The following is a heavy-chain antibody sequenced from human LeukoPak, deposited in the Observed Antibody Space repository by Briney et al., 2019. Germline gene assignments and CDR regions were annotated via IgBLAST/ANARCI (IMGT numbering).Heavy chain of an antibody. J-gene: IGHJ4*02. CDR3: ARRKEDFDY. V-gene: IGHV4-59*08. Sequence: SETLSLTCTVSGGSISSYYWSWIRQPPGKGLEWIGYIYYSGSTNYNPSLKSRVTISVDTSKNQCSLKLSSVTAADTAVYYGARRKEDFDYWGQGTLVTVSS. CDR1: GGSISSYY. CDR2: IYYSGST.